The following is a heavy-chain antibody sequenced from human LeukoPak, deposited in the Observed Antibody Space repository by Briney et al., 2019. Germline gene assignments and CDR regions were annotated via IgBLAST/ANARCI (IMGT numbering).Heavy chain of an antibody. D-gene: IGHD2-2*01. CDR3: ARGYCSSTTCSPGDNWFDP. CDR1: GGSISTSSHY. Sequence: SETLSLTCTVSGGSISTSSHYWGWIRQPPGKGLEWIGSIYYSGSTYYNPSLKSRVTISVDTSRKQFSLKLSSVTAADTAVYYCARGYCSSTTCSPGDNWFDPWGQGTLVTVSS. V-gene: IGHV4-39*01. J-gene: IGHJ5*02. CDR2: IYYSGST.